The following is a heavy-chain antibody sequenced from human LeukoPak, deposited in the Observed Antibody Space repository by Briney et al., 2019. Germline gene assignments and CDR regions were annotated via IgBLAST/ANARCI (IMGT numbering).Heavy chain of an antibody. Sequence: PGGSLRLSCAASGFTFSIYAMSWVRQAPGKGLEWVSAISGSGGSTYYADSVKGRFTISRDNSKNTLYLQMNSLRAEDTAVYYCAKVTYYDFWSGYPDYWGQGTLVTVSS. CDR1: GFTFSIYA. D-gene: IGHD3-3*01. J-gene: IGHJ4*02. CDR2: ISGSGGST. V-gene: IGHV3-23*01. CDR3: AKVTYYDFWSGYPDY.